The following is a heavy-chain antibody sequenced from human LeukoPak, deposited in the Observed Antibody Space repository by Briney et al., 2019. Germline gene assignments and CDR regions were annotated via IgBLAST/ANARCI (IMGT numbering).Heavy chain of an antibody. CDR3: AKVPRSGTDY. J-gene: IGHJ4*02. Sequence: PGGSLRLSCAASGFTFSSYSMNWVRQAPGKGLEWVSAISGSGGSIHYADSVRGRFTISRDNSKNTLILQMNSLRDEDTAVYYCAKVPRSGTDYWGQGTLVTVSS. CDR2: ISGSGGSI. CDR1: GFTFSSYS. V-gene: IGHV3-23*01. D-gene: IGHD1-26*01.